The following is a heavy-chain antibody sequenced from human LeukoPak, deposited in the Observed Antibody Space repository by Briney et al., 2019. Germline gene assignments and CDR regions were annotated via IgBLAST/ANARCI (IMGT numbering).Heavy chain of an antibody. CDR1: GGSISSYY. V-gene: IGHV4-59*01. CDR2: IYYSGST. D-gene: IGHD1-26*01. CDR3: ARDRGSQPFIDY. Sequence: SETLSLTCTVSGGSISSYYWSWIRQPPGKGLEWIGYIYYSGSTNYNPSLKSRVTISVDTSKNQFSLKLSSVTAADTAVYYCARDRGSQPFIDYWGQGTLVTVPS. J-gene: IGHJ4*02.